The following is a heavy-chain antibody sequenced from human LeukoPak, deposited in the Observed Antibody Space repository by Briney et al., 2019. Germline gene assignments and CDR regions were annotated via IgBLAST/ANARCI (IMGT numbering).Heavy chain of an antibody. D-gene: IGHD3-3*01. V-gene: IGHV4-31*03. CDR3: RRYKPPTMFGVLDLGHFHS. CDR2: IDYSGST. Sequence: SETLSLTCTVSGGSTGIGGYYWGCIRQHPGKGLEWIRYIDYSGSTYYNPSLKSRVTLSVDTTKNQFSLKLSSVTAPATALDYCRRYKPPTMFGVLDLGHFHSWGQGALVTVSS. J-gene: IGHJ4*02. CDR1: GGSTGIGGYY.